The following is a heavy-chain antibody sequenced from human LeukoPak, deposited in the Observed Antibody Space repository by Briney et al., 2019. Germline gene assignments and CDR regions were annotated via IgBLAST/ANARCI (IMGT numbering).Heavy chain of an antibody. Sequence: PGGSLRLSCATSGFTFSRYNMNWVRQAPGKGLEWIGEINHSGSTNYNPSLKSRVTISVDTSKNQFSLKLSSVTAADTAVYYCARDAYSYGPRLRYWGQGTLVTVSS. CDR3: ARDAYSYGPRLRY. CDR1: GFTFSRYN. D-gene: IGHD5-18*01. V-gene: IGHV4-34*01. CDR2: INHSGST. J-gene: IGHJ4*02.